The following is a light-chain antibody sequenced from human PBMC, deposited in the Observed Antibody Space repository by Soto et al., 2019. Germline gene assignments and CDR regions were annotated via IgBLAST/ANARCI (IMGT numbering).Light chain of an antibody. J-gene: IGLJ2*01. CDR3: GTWGSSLSAVV. CDR1: SSNIGNNY. CDR2: DSN. Sequence: QSVLTQPPSVSAAPGQKVTISCSGSSSNIGNNYVSWYQQLPGTAPKLLIYDSNKRPSGIPDRFSGSKSGTSATLDITGLQTGDEADYYCGTWGSSLSAVVFGGGTKLTVL. V-gene: IGLV1-51*01.